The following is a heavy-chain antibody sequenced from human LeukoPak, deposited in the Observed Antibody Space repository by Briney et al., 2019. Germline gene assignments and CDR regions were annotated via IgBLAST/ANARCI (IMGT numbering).Heavy chain of an antibody. CDR3: ARSGYSYGPEMDV. J-gene: IGHJ6*04. CDR2: INSFSGTI. CDR1: GFTFSSYS. D-gene: IGHD5-18*01. V-gene: IGHV3-48*04. Sequence: GGSLRLSCAASGFTFSSYSMNWVRQAPGKGLEWISYINSFSGTIYYADSVKGRFTISRDNAKNSLYLQMNSLRAEDTALYHCARSGYSYGPEMDVWGKGTTVTVSS.